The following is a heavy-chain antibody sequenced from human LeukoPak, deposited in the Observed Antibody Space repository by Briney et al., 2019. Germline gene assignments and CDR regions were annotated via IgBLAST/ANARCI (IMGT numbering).Heavy chain of an antibody. V-gene: IGHV4-59*08. CDR1: GGSISSYY. CDR3: ARHPADYGDFPDY. D-gene: IGHD4-17*01. J-gene: IGHJ4*02. Sequence: SETLSLTCTVSGGSISSYYWSWIRQPPGKGLEWIGYIYYRGSTNYNPSLKSRVTISVDTYKQQSSLTLSSVTAADKDVYYCARHPADYGDFPDYWGQGTLVTVSS. CDR2: IYYRGST.